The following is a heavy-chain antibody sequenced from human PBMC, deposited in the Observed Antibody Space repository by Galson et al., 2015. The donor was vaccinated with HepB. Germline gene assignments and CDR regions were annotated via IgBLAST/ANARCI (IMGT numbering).Heavy chain of an antibody. CDR2: ISHNGGAT. CDR1: GFRFHYYA. CDR3: LKEDILTGYSVGSFHF. J-gene: IGHJ3*01. D-gene: IGHD3-9*01. V-gene: IGHV3-64D*06. Sequence: SLRLSCAGSGFRFHYYALHWVRQAPGKGLEFVSGISHNGGATKSADSVRDRFTISRDNSKNTMYLQMNSLRTEDTAVYYCLKEDILTGYSVGSFHFWGRGTMVTVSS.